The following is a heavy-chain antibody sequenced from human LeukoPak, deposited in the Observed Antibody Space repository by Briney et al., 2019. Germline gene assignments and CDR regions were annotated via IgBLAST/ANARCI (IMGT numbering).Heavy chain of an antibody. D-gene: IGHD6-19*01. CDR1: GFTFSSYG. CDR2: IRYDGSNK. Sequence: PGGSLRLSCAASGFTFSSYGMNWVRQAPGKGLEWVAFIRYDGSNKYYADSVKGRFTISRDNSKNTLYLQMNSLRAEDTAVYYCAKDRGYSSGCSDYWGQGTLVTVSS. CDR3: AKDRGYSSGCSDY. J-gene: IGHJ4*02. V-gene: IGHV3-30*02.